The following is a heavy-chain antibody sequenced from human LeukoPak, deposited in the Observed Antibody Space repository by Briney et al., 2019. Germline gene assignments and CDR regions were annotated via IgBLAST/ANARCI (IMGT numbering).Heavy chain of an antibody. V-gene: IGHV1-8*01. CDR2: MDPNSGDT. Sequence: ASVKVSCKASGYTFISYDISWVRQATGQGLEWMGWMDPNSGDTDYAQKFQGRVTMTRNTSITTAYLELNSLRSEDTAVYYCARGRSPPAAAESLFDPWGQGTLVTVSS. CDR3: ARGRSPPAAAESLFDP. J-gene: IGHJ5*02. CDR1: GYTFISYD. D-gene: IGHD6-13*01.